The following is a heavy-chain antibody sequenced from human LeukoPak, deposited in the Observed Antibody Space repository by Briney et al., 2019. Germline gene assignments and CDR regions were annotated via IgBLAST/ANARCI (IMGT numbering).Heavy chain of an antibody. CDR3: ARDAPRGAGDKDY. V-gene: IGHV3-21*01. CDR1: GFTFSSYS. D-gene: IGHD7-27*01. CDR2: ISSSSSYI. J-gene: IGHJ4*02. Sequence: AESLRLSCAASGFTFSSYSMNWVRQAPGKGLEWVSSISSSSSYIYYADSVKGRFTISRDNAKNSLYLQMNSLRAEDTAVYYCARDAPRGAGDKDYWGQGTLVTVSS.